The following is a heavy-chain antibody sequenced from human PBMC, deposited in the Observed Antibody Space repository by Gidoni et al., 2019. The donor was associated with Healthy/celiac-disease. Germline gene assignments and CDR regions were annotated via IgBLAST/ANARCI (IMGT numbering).Heavy chain of an antibody. CDR2: ISWNSGSI. Sequence: EVQLVESGGGLVQPGRSLRLSCAASGFTFDDYAMHWVRQAPGKGLEWVSGISWNSGSIGYADSVKGRFTISRDNAKNSLYLQMNSLRAEDTALYYCAKDLSIAVSQEDYWGQGTLVTVSS. CDR3: AKDLSIAVSQEDY. D-gene: IGHD6-19*01. J-gene: IGHJ4*02. CDR1: GFTFDDYA. V-gene: IGHV3-9*01.